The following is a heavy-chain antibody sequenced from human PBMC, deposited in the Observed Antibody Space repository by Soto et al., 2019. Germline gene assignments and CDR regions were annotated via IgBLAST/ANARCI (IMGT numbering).Heavy chain of an antibody. Sequence: QVQLVESGGCVVQPRRSLRLSCAASGLTFSSYGMHWVRQAPGKGLEWVADISYDGSNKYYADPVKGLFTITRENYKNPFELQMSSLRAEDAAVYYSTKGEDGSGGSCYADYFDYWGQGTLVTVSS. J-gene: IGHJ4*02. CDR1: GLTFSSYG. CDR2: ISYDGSNK. D-gene: IGHD2-15*01. V-gene: IGHV3-30*18. CDR3: TKGEDGSGGSCYADYFDY.